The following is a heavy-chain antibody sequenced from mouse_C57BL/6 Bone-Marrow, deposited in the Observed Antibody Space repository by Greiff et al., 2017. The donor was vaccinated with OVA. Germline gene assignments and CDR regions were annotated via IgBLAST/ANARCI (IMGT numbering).Heavy chain of an antibody. CDR1: GFTFSSYA. J-gene: IGHJ3*01. D-gene: IGHD2-3*01. CDR3: ARNDGYYRGFAY. V-gene: IGHV5-4*01. Sequence: EVQGVESGGGLVKPGGSLKLSCAASGFTFSSYAMSWVRQTPEKRLEWVATISDGGSYTYYPDNVKGRFTISRDNAKNNLYLQMSHLKSEDTAMYYCARNDGYYRGFAYWGQGTLVTVSA. CDR2: ISDGGSYT.